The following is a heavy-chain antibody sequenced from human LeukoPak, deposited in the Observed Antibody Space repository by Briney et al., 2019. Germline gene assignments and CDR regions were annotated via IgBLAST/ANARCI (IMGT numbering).Heavy chain of an antibody. Sequence: SETLSLTCTVSGGSISSGGYYWSWIRQHPGKGLEWIGYIYYSGSTYYNPSLKSRVTISVDTSKNQFSLKLSSVTAADTAVYYCARGGVYAMNDAFDIWGQGTMVTVSS. CDR2: IYYSGST. J-gene: IGHJ3*02. CDR1: GGSISSGGYY. V-gene: IGHV4-31*03. D-gene: IGHD2-8*01. CDR3: ARGGVYAMNDAFDI.